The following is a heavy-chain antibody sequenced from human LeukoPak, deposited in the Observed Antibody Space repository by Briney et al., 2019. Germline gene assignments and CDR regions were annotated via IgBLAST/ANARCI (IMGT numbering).Heavy chain of an antibody. V-gene: IGHV4-34*01. Sequence: SETLSLTCAVYGGSFSGYYWSWIRQPPGKGLEWIGEINHSGSTNYNPSLKSRVTISVDTSKNQFSLKPSSVTAADTAVYYCARGGGSGWSYFDYWGQGTLVTVSS. J-gene: IGHJ4*02. CDR1: GGSFSGYY. CDR3: ARGGGSGWSYFDY. CDR2: INHSGST. D-gene: IGHD6-19*01.